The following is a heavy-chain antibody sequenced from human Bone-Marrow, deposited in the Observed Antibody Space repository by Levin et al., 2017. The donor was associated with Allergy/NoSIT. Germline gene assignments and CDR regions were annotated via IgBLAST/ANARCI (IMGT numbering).Heavy chain of an antibody. CDR3: AKTTYGDYTYFFDY. CDR1: GFTFNNYA. J-gene: IGHJ4*02. V-gene: IGHV3-23*01. D-gene: IGHD4-17*01. CDR2: ISDSGGST. Sequence: PGGSLRLSCAASGFTFNNYAMSWVRQAPGKGLEWVSVISDSGGSTHYADSLKGRFTISRDNSKNTLYLQMTSLRAEDTAVYFCAKTTYGDYTYFFDYWGQGTLVTVSS.